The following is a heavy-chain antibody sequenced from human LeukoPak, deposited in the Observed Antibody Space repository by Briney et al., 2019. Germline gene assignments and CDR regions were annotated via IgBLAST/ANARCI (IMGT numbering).Heavy chain of an antibody. CDR2: INTNSGYT. V-gene: IGHV1-8*03. J-gene: IGHJ4*02. CDR1: GYTFTTLD. Sequence: ASVNVSCKASGYTFTTLDINWVRQATGQGLEWMGWINTNSGYTGNAQKFQGRVTITRDTSASTAYMELSSLRSEDTAVYYCARAATGDFDYWGQGTLVTVSS. CDR3: ARAATGDFDY. D-gene: IGHD1-26*01.